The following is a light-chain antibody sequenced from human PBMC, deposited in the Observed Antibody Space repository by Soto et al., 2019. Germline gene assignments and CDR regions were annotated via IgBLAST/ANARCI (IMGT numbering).Light chain of an antibody. CDR3: QQYENLPT. V-gene: IGKV1-33*01. Sequence: DIQMAHSPSSLSASVGASCTITCQASQNIKNYLNWYQQKPGRAPNLLIYDASSLEAGVPSRLRGSGSGTDFTFTISRLQPEDIATYYCQQYENLPTFGQGTRLEIK. CDR1: QNIKNY. J-gene: IGKJ5*01. CDR2: DAS.